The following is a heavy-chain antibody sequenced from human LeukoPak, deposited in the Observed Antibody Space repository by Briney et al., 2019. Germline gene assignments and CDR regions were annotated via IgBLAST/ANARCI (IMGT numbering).Heavy chain of an antibody. D-gene: IGHD6-19*01. V-gene: IGHV4-4*07. CDR2: IYSSGNS. J-gene: IGHJ4*02. CDR3: AREVGHYSSGWFSSEYYFDY. Sequence: SETLSLTCTVSGGSISSHYYWNWFRQPAGKGLEWIGRIYSSGNSYYNASLQSRVTMSVDTSKNQFSLRLSSVTAADTAVYYCAREVGHYSSGWFSSEYYFDYWGQGTLVTVSS. CDR1: GGSISSHYY.